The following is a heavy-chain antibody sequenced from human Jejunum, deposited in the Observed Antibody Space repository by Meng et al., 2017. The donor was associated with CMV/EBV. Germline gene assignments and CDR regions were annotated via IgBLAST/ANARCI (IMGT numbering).Heavy chain of an antibody. CDR1: GFTVSDND. D-gene: IGHD6-19*01. J-gene: IGHJ5*02. V-gene: IGHV3-53*01. CDR3: ARDAVAGTKGRWFDP. CDR2: IYSSGIT. Sequence: GFTVSDNDMSWVRQAPGKGLEWVSIIYSSGITYYADSVKGRFTISRDSSKNTLYLQMNSLKAEDTALYHCARDAVAGTKGRWFDPWGQGTLVTVSS.